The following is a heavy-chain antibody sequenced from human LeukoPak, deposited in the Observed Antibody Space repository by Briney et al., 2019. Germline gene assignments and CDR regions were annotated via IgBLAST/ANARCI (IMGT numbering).Heavy chain of an antibody. CDR1: GFTFSSYS. Sequence: GGSLRLSCAASGFTFSSYSMNWVRQAPGKGLEWVSSISSSSSYIYYADSVKGRFTISRDNAKNPLYLQMNSLRAEDTAVYYCARDKERIAARSPLGYWGQGTLVTVSS. J-gene: IGHJ4*02. D-gene: IGHD6-6*01. CDR2: ISSSSSYI. V-gene: IGHV3-21*01. CDR3: ARDKERIAARSPLGY.